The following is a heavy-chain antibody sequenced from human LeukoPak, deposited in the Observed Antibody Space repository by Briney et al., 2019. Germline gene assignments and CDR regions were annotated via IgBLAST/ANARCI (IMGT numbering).Heavy chain of an antibody. CDR2: VSGSGDST. D-gene: IGHD2-8*01. Sequence: GGSLRLSRAASGFTFNNYAMSWVRQAAGKGLEWVSRVSGSGDSTSNADSVKGRFTISRDNSKNTLYLQMNSLRAEDTALYYCARDDAPGGGYLDYCVQGTQVTVSS. CDR1: GFTFNNYA. CDR3: ARDDAPGGGYLDY. J-gene: IGHJ4*02. V-gene: IGHV3-23*01.